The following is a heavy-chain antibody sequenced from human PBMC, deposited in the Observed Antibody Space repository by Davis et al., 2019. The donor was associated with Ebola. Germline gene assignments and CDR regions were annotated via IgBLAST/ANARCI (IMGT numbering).Heavy chain of an antibody. D-gene: IGHD1-14*01. J-gene: IGHJ4*02. CDR3: ARGPSTGNSFSY. CDR2: IKSDGSST. V-gene: IGHV3-74*01. CDR1: GFTFSNYR. Sequence: HTGGSLRLSCAASGFTFSNYRMHWVRQPPGKGLVWVSRIKSDGSSTNYADSVKGRFTISRDNAKNTLYLQMNSLRAEDTAVYYCARGPSTGNSFSYWGQGTLVTVSS.